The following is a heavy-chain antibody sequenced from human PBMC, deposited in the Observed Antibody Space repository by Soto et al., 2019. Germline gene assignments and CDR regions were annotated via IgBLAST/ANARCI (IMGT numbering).Heavy chain of an antibody. Sequence: EVQLVESGGGLVQPGGSLRLSCAASGFTFSSYSMNWVRQAPGKGLEWVSYISSSSSTIYYADSVKGRFTISRDNAKNSLYLQMNSLRDQDTAVYYCARESCEANLNWFDPWGQGTLVTVSS. CDR1: GFTFSSYS. V-gene: IGHV3-48*02. CDR2: ISSSSSTI. CDR3: ARESCEANLNWFDP. J-gene: IGHJ5*02. D-gene: IGHD3-16*02.